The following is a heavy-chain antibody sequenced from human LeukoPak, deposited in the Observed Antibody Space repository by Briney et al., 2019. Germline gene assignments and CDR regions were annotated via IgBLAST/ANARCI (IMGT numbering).Heavy chain of an antibody. J-gene: IGHJ4*02. Sequence: SETLSLTCVVYGGSFSVYYWSWIRQPPGKGLEWIGEVNDSGSTNYNPSLKSRVTLSVDASKNQFSLKLSSVTAADTAVYYCARGRGIAAAIDYWGQGTLVTVSS. CDR1: GGSFSVYY. CDR3: ARGRGIAAAIDY. V-gene: IGHV4-34*01. CDR2: VNDSGST. D-gene: IGHD6-13*01.